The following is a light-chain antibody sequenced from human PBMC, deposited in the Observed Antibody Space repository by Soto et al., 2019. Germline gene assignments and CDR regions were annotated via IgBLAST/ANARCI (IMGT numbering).Light chain of an antibody. CDR2: EVS. CDR3: TSFTTTNIWV. Sequence: QSALTQPASVSGSPGQSITISCTGTSSDIGVYIYVSWYQQHPGKAPKLVICEVSNRPSGVSSRFSGSKSGNTASLTISGLRAEDEADYYCTSFTTTNIWVFGGGTKLTVL. CDR1: SSDIGVYIY. V-gene: IGLV2-14*01. J-gene: IGLJ3*02.